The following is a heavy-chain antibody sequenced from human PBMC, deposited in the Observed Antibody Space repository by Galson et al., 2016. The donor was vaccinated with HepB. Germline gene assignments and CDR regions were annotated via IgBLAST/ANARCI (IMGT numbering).Heavy chain of an antibody. CDR1: GGSISSIRYY. Sequence: ETLSLTCTVSGGSISSIRYYWGWVRQPPGEGLEWIASIYYSGSTSSNPSLRRRVTISVDTSKNQFSLKLSSVTAADTAVYYCARQPNYFGSGSYPYYFDHWGQGTLVTVSS. V-gene: IGHV4-39*01. D-gene: IGHD3-10*01. J-gene: IGHJ4*02. CDR2: IYYSGST. CDR3: ARQPNYFGSGSYPYYFDH.